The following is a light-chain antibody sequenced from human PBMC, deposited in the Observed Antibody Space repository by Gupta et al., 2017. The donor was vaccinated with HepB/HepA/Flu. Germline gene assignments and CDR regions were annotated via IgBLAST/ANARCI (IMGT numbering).Light chain of an antibody. J-gene: IGKJ4*01. CDR1: QIISSIY. CDR2: GTS. CDR3: QQYGTSSLT. V-gene: IGKV3-20*01. Sequence: EIVLTQSPGTLSLSPGERATLSCRASQIISSIYLAWYQQKPGQAPRLLIYGTSSRATGIPDRFSGSGSGTDFTLTIRRLEPEDFAVYYCQQYGTSSLTFGGGTKVEIK.